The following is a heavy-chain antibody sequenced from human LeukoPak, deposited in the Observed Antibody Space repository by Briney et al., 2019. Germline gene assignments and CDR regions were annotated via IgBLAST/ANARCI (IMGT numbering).Heavy chain of an antibody. CDR3: ARDLDGDYGWHFDL. V-gene: IGHV3-21*01. Sequence: PGGSLRLSCAASGFTFSSFSMNWVRQAPGKGLEWVSSISSSSNYIYYADSVRGRFTISRDNAKNSLSLQMNSLRVEDTAVYYCARDLDGDYGWHFDLWGRGTLVTVSS. D-gene: IGHD4-17*01. J-gene: IGHJ2*01. CDR1: GFTFSSFS. CDR2: ISSSSNYI.